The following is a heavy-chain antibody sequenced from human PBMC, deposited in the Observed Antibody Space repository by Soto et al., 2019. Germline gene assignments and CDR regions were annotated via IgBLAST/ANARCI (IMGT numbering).Heavy chain of an antibody. Sequence: ASVKVSCKASGDTFSSYAISWVRQAPGQGLEWMGRIIPILGIANYAQKFQGRVTITADKSTSTAYMELSSLRSEDTAVYYGARDGSSSWFDTWGQGTMVTVSS. J-gene: IGHJ5*02. CDR3: ARDGSSSWFDT. V-gene: IGHV1-69*04. CDR1: GDTFSSYA. D-gene: IGHD6-6*01. CDR2: IIPILGIA.